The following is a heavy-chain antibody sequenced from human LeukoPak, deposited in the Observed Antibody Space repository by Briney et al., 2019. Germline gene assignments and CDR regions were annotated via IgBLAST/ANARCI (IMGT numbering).Heavy chain of an antibody. CDR1: EFTFSSFG. D-gene: IGHD3-9*01. Sequence: GGSLRLSCAASEFTFSSFGMHWVRQAPGKGLEWVAVISYDRSNKYYADSVKGRFTIHRDNSKNKLPLQMNSLRAEDTAVYYCAKVSRLQFFDWILDYWGQGTLVTVSS. V-gene: IGHV3-30*18. J-gene: IGHJ4*02. CDR3: AKVSRLQFFDWILDY. CDR2: ISYDRSNK.